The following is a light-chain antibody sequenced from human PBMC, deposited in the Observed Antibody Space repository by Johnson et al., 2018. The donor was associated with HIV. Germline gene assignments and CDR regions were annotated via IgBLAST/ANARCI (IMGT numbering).Light chain of an antibody. CDR1: SSTIGNNY. Sequence: QSVLTQPPSVSAAPGQKVAISCSGSSSTIGNNYVSWYQQLPGGAPKLLIYENNMRPSGIPDRFSGSKSGTSATLGITGLQTGDEADYYCGTWDSSLSAGYVFGTGTKVTVL. V-gene: IGLV1-51*02. J-gene: IGLJ1*01. CDR3: GTWDSSLSAGYV. CDR2: ENN.